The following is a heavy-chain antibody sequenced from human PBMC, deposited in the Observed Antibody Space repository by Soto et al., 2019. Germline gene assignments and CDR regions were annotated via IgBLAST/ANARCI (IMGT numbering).Heavy chain of an antibody. Sequence: PSETLSLTCTVSGGSISSYYWSWIRQPPGKGLEWIGYIYYSGSTNYNPSLKSRVTISVDTSKNQFSLKLSPVTAADTAVYYCARGAGYCSGGSCYGWFDPWGQGTLVTVSS. D-gene: IGHD2-15*01. CDR1: GGSISSYY. J-gene: IGHJ5*02. CDR2: IYYSGST. V-gene: IGHV4-59*01. CDR3: ARGAGYCSGGSCYGWFDP.